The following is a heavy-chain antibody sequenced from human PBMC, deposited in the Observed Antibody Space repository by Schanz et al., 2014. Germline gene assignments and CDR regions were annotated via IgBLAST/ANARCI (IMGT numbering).Heavy chain of an antibody. J-gene: IGHJ5*02. V-gene: IGHV3-11*06. CDR1: GFTVSSNY. D-gene: IGHD5-18*01. CDR2: ISHNTFYT. CDR3: ARDVYRSGRPFDL. Sequence: VQLVESGGGLVQPGGSLRLSCAASGFTVSSNYMSWVRQAPGKGLEWVSYISHNTFYTDYADSVKGRFTISRDNAKNSVYLQMNTLRAEDTAIYFCARDVYRSGRPFDLWGQGTLVTVSS.